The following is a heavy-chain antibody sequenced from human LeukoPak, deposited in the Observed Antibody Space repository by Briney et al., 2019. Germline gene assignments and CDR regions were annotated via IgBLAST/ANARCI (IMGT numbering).Heavy chain of an antibody. CDR2: ISAYNGNT. D-gene: IGHD3-10*01. CDR1: GYTLTELS. CDR3: ARDRESWYYYGSGSSNWFDP. Sequence: GASVKVSCKVSGYTLTELSMHWVRQAPGQGLEWMGWISAYNGNTNYAQKLQGRVTMTTDTSTSTAYMELRSLRSDDTAVYYCARDRESWYYYGSGSSNWFDPWGQGTLVTVSS. V-gene: IGHV1-18*01. J-gene: IGHJ5*02.